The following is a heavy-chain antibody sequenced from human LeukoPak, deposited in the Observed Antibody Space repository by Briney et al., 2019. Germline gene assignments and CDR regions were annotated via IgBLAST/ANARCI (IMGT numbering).Heavy chain of an antibody. CDR1: GGTFSSYA. CDR3: ARGYSSSPLGGY. V-gene: IGHV1-69*05. CDR2: IIPIFGTA. D-gene: IGHD6-6*01. J-gene: IGHJ4*02. Sequence: SVEVSCKASGGTFSSYAISWVRQAPGQGLEWMGGIIPIFGTANYAQKFQGRVTITTDESTSTAYMELSSLRSEDTAVYYCARGYSSSPLGGYWGQGTLVTVSS.